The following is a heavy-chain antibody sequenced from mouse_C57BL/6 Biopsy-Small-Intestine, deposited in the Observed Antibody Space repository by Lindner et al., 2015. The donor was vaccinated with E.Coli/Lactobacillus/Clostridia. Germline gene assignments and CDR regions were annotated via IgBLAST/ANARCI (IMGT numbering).Heavy chain of an antibody. V-gene: IGHV5-17*01. CDR1: GFTFSDYG. CDR3: ARRLITTVVAPYYYAMDY. J-gene: IGHJ4*01. CDR2: ISSGSSTI. Sequence: VQLQESGGGLVKPGGSLKLSCAASGFTFSDYGMHWVRQAPEKGLEWVAYISSGSSTIYYADTVKGRFTISRDNAKNTLFLQMTSLRSEDTAMYYCARRLITTVVAPYYYAMDYWGQGTSVTVSS. D-gene: IGHD1-1*01.